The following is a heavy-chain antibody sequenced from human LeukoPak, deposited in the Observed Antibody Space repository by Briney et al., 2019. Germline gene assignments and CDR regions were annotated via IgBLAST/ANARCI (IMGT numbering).Heavy chain of an antibody. Sequence: PGGSLRLSCAASGFTFSSYAMHWVRQAPGKGLEWVAVISYDGSNKYYADSVKGRFTISRDNSKNTLYLQMNSLRAEDTAVYYCAKAGGRVQTPFDPWGQGTLVTVSS. CDR3: AKAGGRVQTPFDP. J-gene: IGHJ5*02. D-gene: IGHD2-8*02. V-gene: IGHV3-30-3*01. CDR1: GFTFSSYA. CDR2: ISYDGSNK.